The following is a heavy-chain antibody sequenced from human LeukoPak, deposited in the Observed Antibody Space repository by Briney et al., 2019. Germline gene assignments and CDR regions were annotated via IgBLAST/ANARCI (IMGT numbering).Heavy chain of an antibody. CDR2: INRYNGKT. Sequence: GASVKVSCKASGYTFTSYDINWVRQATGQGLEWMGWINRYNGKTNYGQKFQGRVTMTTDTSTSTTYMELRSLRSDDTAVYYCARDLGVTTKDPFEYWGQGTLVTVPS. J-gene: IGHJ4*02. D-gene: IGHD4-11*01. V-gene: IGHV1-18*01. CDR3: ARDLGVTTKDPFEY. CDR1: GYTFTSYD.